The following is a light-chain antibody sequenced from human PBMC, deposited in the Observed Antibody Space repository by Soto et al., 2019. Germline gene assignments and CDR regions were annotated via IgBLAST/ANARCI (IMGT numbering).Light chain of an antibody. CDR1: QSISSW. V-gene: IGKV1-5*01. CDR3: QQYSSYWT. CDR2: DTS. Sequence: DIQMTQSPSTLSASVGDRVTITCRASQSISSWLAWYQQKPGKAPKLLIYDTSSLESGVPSRFSGSGSGTEITLTISSLQPDDFAIYYCQQYSSYWTFGQGTKVE. J-gene: IGKJ1*01.